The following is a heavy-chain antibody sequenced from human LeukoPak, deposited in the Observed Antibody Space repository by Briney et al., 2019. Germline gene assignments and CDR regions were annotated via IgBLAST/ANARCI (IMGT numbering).Heavy chain of an antibody. CDR2: IYYSGST. Sequence: SETLSLTCTVSGGTISSYYWSWLRQPPGKGLEWIGYIYYSGSTNYNPSLKSRVTISVDTSKNQFSLKLSSVTAADTAVYYCARVSGDYNYYYYYGMYVWGQGTTVTVSS. J-gene: IGHJ6*02. CDR1: GGTISSYY. V-gene: IGHV4-59*01. D-gene: IGHD4-17*01. CDR3: ARVSGDYNYYYYYGMYV.